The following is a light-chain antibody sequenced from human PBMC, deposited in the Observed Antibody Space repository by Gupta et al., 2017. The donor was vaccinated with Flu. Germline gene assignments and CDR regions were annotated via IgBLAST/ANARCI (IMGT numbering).Light chain of an antibody. V-gene: IGLV3-21*02. Sequence: SDVLTQPPPASVAPGQTARITCGGTNIGSKSVHWYQQKPGQAPVLVVCDDSDRPAGRPERFTGSNSVNTATLTVRGGEAGDEADYDCQVWDSSSGVFGGGTKLTVL. CDR1: NIGSKS. CDR2: DDS. J-gene: IGLJ3*02. CDR3: QVWDSSSGV.